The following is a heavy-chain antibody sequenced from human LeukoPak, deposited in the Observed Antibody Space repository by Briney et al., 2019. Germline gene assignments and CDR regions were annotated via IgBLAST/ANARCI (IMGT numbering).Heavy chain of an antibody. Sequence: ASVKVSCKXSGYRFTSYGISWVRQAPGQGLECMGWISTYNGKTVYAQKLQGRVTMTTDTSTSTAYMELRSLRSDDTAVYYCARQSFITNRSPDNAFDIWGQGTMVTVSS. CDR3: ARQSFITNRSPDNAFDI. D-gene: IGHD1-14*01. V-gene: IGHV1-18*01. CDR1: GYRFTSYG. J-gene: IGHJ3*02. CDR2: ISTYNGKT.